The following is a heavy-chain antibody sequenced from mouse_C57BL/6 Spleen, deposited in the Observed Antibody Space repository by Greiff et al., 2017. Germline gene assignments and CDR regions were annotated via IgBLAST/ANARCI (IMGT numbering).Heavy chain of an antibody. Sequence: EVQLQQSGPGLVKPSQSLSLTCSVTGYSITSGYYWNWIRQFPGNKLEWMGYISYDGSNNYNPSLKNRISITRDTSKNQFFLKLNSVTTEDTATYYCARDRITTVVPYYFDYWGQGTTLTVSS. CDR2: ISYDGSN. CDR3: ARDRITTVVPYYFDY. D-gene: IGHD1-1*01. J-gene: IGHJ2*01. V-gene: IGHV3-6*01. CDR1: GYSITSGYY.